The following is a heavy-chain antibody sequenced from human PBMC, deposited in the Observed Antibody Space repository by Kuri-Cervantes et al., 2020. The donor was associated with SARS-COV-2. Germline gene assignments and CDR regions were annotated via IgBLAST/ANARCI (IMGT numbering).Heavy chain of an antibody. CDR2: IIPIFGTA. CDR1: GYTFTSYG. CDR3: ARGGGCSSTSCYVNYYYYYMDV. Sequence: SVKVSCKASGYTFTSYGISWVRQAPGQGLEWMGGIIPIFGTANYAQKFQGRVTITADKSTSTAYMELSSLRSEDTAVYYCARGGGCSSTSCYVNYYYYYMDVWGKGNTVNGAS. J-gene: IGHJ6*03. D-gene: IGHD2-2*01. V-gene: IGHV1-69*06.